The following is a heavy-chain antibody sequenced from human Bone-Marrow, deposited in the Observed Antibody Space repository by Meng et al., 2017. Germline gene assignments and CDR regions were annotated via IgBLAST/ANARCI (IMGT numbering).Heavy chain of an antibody. CDR2: IKQDGSEK. J-gene: IGHJ4*02. Sequence: GGSLRLSCAASGFTFSSYWMSWVRQAPGKGLEWVANIKQDGSEKYYVDSVKGRFTISRDNAKNSLYLQMNSLRAEDTAVYYCASWNCSGGSCYLNFDYWGQGTLVTVSS. CDR1: GFTFSSYW. D-gene: IGHD2-15*01. CDR3: ASWNCSGGSCYLNFDY. V-gene: IGHV3-7*01.